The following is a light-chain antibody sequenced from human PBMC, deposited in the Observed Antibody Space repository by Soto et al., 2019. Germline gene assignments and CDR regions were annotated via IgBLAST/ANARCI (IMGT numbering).Light chain of an antibody. CDR3: SSYTSSSTVV. V-gene: IGLV2-14*01. CDR1: SSDVGGYNY. J-gene: IGLJ2*01. Sequence: QSALTQPASVSGSPGQSITIYCTGTSSDVGGYNYVSWYQQDPGKAPKLIIYEVSYRPSGVSNRFSGSKSGNTASLTISGLQAEDEADYYCSSYTSSSTVVFGGGTKLTVL. CDR2: EVS.